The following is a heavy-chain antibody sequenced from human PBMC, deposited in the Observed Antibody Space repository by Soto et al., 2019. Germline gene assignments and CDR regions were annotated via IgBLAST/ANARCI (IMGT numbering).Heavy chain of an antibody. CDR2: IYHSGST. CDR3: ARDEAQDYYYGMDV. V-gene: IGHV4-4*02. J-gene: IGHJ6*02. CDR1: GASISSNNW. Sequence: QVQLQASGPGLVKPSGTLSLTCAVSGASISSNNWWSWVRQPPGKGLEWIGEIYHSGSTNYNPSPKSRVTISVDKSKNHSALKLSSVTAADTAVYYCARDEAQDYYYGMDVWGQGTTVTASS.